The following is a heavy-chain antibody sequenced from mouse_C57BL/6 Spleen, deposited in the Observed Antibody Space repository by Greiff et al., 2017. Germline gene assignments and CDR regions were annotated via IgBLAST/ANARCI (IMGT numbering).Heavy chain of an antibody. CDR1: GYAFSSSW. D-gene: IGHD1-1*01. CDR2: IYPGDGDT. V-gene: IGHV1-82*01. J-gene: IGHJ4*01. CDR3: ASFSSYYAMDY. Sequence: VQLQQSGPELVKPGASVKISCKASGYAFSSSWMNWVKQRPGKGLEWIGRIYPGDGDTNYNGKFKGKATLTADKSSSTAYMQLSSLTSEDSAVYFCASFSSYYAMDYWGQGTSVTVSS.